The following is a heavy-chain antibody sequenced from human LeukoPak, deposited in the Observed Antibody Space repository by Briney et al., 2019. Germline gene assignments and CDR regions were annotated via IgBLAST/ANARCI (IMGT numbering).Heavy chain of an antibody. Sequence: PSETLSLTCTVSGGSISSSSYYWGWIRQPPGKGLEWIGSIYYSGSTYYNQSLKSRVTISVDTSKNQFSLKLSSVTAADTAVYYCARGGVATIPFDYWGQGTLVTVSS. D-gene: IGHD5-24*01. CDR2: IYYSGST. J-gene: IGHJ4*02. CDR1: GGSISSSSYY. CDR3: ARGGVATIPFDY. V-gene: IGHV4-39*07.